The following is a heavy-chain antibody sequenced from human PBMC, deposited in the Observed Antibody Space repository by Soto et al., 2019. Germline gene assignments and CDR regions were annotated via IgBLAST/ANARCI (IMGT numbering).Heavy chain of an antibody. J-gene: IGHJ6*02. Sequence: ASVKVSCKAFGYTFIRYYMHWVRQAPGQGLEWMGIIDPSGGSTSYAQKFQGRVTMTRDTSATTVYMELSSLRSEDTAVYYCAKVYDSSGYFYWNGYYHYGIDVRGQRTTVTVSS. CDR3: AKVYDSSGYFYWNGYYHYGIDV. D-gene: IGHD3-22*01. CDR1: GYTFIRYY. V-gene: IGHV1-46*01. CDR2: IDPSGGST.